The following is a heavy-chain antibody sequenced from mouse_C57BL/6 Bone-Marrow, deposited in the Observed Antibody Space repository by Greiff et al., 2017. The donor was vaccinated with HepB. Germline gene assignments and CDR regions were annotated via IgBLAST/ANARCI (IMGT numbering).Heavy chain of an antibody. CDR2: IYPGSGST. D-gene: IGHD1-1*01. V-gene: IGHV1-55*01. Sequence: QVQLQQPGAELVKPGASVKMSCKASGYTFTSYWITWVKQRPGQGLEWIGDIYPGSGSTNYNEKFKSKATLTVDTSSGTAYMQLSSLTSEDSAVYYCARWGYGSSPYYFDYWGQGTTLTVSS. CDR1: GYTFTSYW. J-gene: IGHJ2*01. CDR3: ARWGYGSSPYYFDY.